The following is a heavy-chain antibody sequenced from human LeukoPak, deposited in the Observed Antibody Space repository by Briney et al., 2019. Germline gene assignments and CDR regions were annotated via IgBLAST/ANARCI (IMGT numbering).Heavy chain of an antibody. V-gene: IGHV3-NL1*01. J-gene: IGHJ4*02. CDR1: GFTFSDFG. CDR2: LYSDGNT. D-gene: IGHD1-14*01. CDR3: ARGVEPLAANTLAY. Sequence: PGGSLRLSCAASGFTFSDFGVHWVRQAPGKGLEWVSVLYSDGNTKYADSVQGRFTISRDNSKNTLYLEMNSLSPDDTAVYYCARGVEPLAANTLAYWGQGTLVTVSS.